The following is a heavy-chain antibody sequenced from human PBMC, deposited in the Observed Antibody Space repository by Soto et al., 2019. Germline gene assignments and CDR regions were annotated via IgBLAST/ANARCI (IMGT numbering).Heavy chain of an antibody. CDR3: SRHRIIWANSVTTVVSNDGFDI. CDR2: IWYDGSNK. J-gene: IGHJ3*02. V-gene: IGHV3-33*03. Sequence: PGGSLRLSCAASGFTFSSYGMHWVRQAPGKGLEWVAVIWYDGSNKYYAASVEGRFTISRDDSRNTAYLQMNSLKTEDTAVYYCSRHRIIWANSVTTVVSNDGFDIWGQGTRVTVSS. D-gene: IGHD4-17*01. CDR1: GFTFSSYG.